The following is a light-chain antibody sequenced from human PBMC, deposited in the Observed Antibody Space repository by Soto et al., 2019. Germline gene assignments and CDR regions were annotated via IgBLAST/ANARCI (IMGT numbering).Light chain of an antibody. CDR2: AAS. J-gene: IGKJ4*01. CDR3: QQAKSFPLT. V-gene: IGKV1D-12*01. CDR1: QGLSSW. Sequence: DIQMTQSPSSVSASVGDRVTITCRASQGLSSWLAWYQQKPGKAPKLLIYAASILQRGVPSRFSGSRSSTDFTLTINDLQPEDVATYFCQQAKSFPLTFGGGTKVEMK.